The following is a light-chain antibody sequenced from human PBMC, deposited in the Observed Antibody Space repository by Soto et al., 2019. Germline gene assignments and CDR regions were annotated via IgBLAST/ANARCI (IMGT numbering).Light chain of an antibody. CDR3: QQYGSSGT. CDR2: GAS. Sequence: EIALTQSPATLSLSPEERATLSWRASENVYNYLAWYQQKPGQAPRLLIYGASNRATGIPDRFSGSGSGTDFTLTISRLEPEDFAVYYCQQYGSSGTFGQGTKVDI. V-gene: IGKV3-20*01. CDR1: ENVYNY. J-gene: IGKJ1*01.